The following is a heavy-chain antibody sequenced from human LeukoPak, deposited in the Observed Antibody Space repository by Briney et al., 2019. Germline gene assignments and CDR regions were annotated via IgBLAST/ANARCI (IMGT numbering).Heavy chain of an antibody. CDR3: ARRVDCTNGVCYRDDYFDY. D-gene: IGHD2-8*01. CDR1: GYSFTSYW. Sequence: PGESLKISCKGSGYSFTSYWIGWVRQMPGKGLEWMGIIYPGDSDTRYSQSFQGQVTISADKSISTAYLQWSSLKASDTAMYYCARRVDCTNGVCYRDDYFDYWGQGTLVTVSS. CDR2: IYPGDSDT. V-gene: IGHV5-51*01. J-gene: IGHJ4*02.